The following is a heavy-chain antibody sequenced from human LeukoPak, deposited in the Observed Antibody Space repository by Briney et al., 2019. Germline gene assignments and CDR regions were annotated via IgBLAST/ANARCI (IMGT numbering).Heavy chain of an antibody. CDR1: GGSISSYY. D-gene: IGHD3-16*01. Sequence: SETLSLTCTVSGGSISSYYWSWIRQPAGKGLEWIGRIYTSGSTNYNPSLKSRVTMSVDTSKNQFSLKLSSVTAADTAVYYCERKKLLCLGDLKNTYYYNRAVWEKGTTVTIPS. CDR3: ERKKLLCLGDLKNTYYYNRAV. CDR2: IYTSGST. J-gene: IGHJ6*03. V-gene: IGHV4-4*07.